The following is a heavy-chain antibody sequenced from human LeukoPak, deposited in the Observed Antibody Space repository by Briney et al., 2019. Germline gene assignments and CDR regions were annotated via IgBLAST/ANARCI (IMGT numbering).Heavy chain of an antibody. Sequence: GGSLRLSCAASGFIFSNAWMNWVRQAPGKGLEWVGRIKSKTDGGTTDYAAPVKGRFTISRDDSKNTLYLQMNSLKTEDTAVYYCTRGDYYDSGGYYFLSDYWGQGTLVAVSS. CDR1: GFIFSNAW. CDR2: IKSKTDGGTT. D-gene: IGHD3-22*01. J-gene: IGHJ4*02. V-gene: IGHV3-15*01. CDR3: TRGDYYDSGGYYFLSDY.